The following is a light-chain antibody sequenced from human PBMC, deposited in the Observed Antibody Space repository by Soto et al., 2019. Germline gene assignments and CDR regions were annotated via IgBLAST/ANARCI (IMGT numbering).Light chain of an antibody. CDR2: DAS. J-gene: IGKJ1*01. V-gene: IGKV1-5*01. Sequence: DIQMTQSPSTLSASVGDRVTITCRASQSIRDSLAWYQQKPGKAPKLLIHDASNLDSGVPSRFSGSGSGTEFTLSISSLQPDDSATYYRQQYNSLWTFGQGTKVEIK. CDR1: QSIRDS. CDR3: QQYNSLWT.